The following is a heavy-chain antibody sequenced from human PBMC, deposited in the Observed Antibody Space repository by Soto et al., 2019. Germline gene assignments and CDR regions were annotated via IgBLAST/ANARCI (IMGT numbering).Heavy chain of an antibody. D-gene: IGHD2-2*01. J-gene: IGHJ4*02. CDR3: ARAGDCSSTSCYRAMGY. Sequence: QVQLVQSGAEVKKPGASVKVSCKASGYTFTSYDIYWVRQATGQGLEWMGWMNPNSGNTGYAQKFQGRVTMTRNTAISTAYMELSSLRSEDTAVYYCARAGDCSSTSCYRAMGYWGQGTLVTVSS. CDR1: GYTFTSYD. CDR2: MNPNSGNT. V-gene: IGHV1-8*01.